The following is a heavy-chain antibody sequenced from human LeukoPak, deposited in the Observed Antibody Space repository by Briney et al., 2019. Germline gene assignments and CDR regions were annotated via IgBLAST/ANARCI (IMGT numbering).Heavy chain of an antibody. Sequence: GGSLRPSCAASGFTFSDYSMNWVRQAPGKGLEWVSSISDDSNYIYYADSVKGRFTISRDNAKNSLYLQMNSLRAEDTAVYYCANHLACGSTSCPSFDYWGQGTLVSVSS. CDR2: ISDDSNYI. CDR1: GFTFSDYS. CDR3: ANHLACGSTSCPSFDY. D-gene: IGHD2-2*01. V-gene: IGHV3-21*01. J-gene: IGHJ4*02.